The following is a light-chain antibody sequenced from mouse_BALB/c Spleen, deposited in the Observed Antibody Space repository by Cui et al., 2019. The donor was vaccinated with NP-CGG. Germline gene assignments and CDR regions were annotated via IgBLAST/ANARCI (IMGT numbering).Light chain of an antibody. V-gene: IGLV1*01. J-gene: IGLJ1*01. CDR2: GTN. CDR1: TGAVTTNNY. CDR3: ALWYSNHWV. Sequence: QAVVTQESALTTSPGETVTLTCRSNTGAVTTNNYANWVQEKPDHLFTGLIGGTNNRVPGVPARFSGSLIGDKAALTITGAQTEDEAIYFCALWYSNHWVFGGGTKLTV.